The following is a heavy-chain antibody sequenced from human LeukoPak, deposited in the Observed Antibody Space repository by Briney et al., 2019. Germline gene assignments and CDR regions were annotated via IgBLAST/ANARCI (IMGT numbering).Heavy chain of an antibody. D-gene: IGHD5-18*01. J-gene: IGHJ6*02. Sequence: GGSLRLSCAASGFTFSSYGMHWVRQAPGKGLEWVAVIWYDRSNKYYADSVKGRFTISRDNSKNTLYLQMNSLRAEDTAVYYCARDHPAMVLYHGMDVWGQGTTVTVSS. CDR2: IWYDRSNK. CDR1: GFTFSSYG. V-gene: IGHV3-33*01. CDR3: ARDHPAMVLYHGMDV.